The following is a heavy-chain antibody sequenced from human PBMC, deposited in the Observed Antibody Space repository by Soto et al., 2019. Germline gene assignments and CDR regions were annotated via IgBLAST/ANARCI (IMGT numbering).Heavy chain of an antibody. CDR2: IYWDDDT. J-gene: IGHJ3*01. D-gene: IGHD3-16*01. V-gene: IGHV2-5*02. CDR3: ALAFGGTSWPNDAFDV. CDR1: GFSFSADGVG. Sequence: HITLKESGPPLVKPTQTLTLTCIFSGFSFSADGVGVGWIRQPPGKTLEWLALIYWDDDTSYRPSLKSRLTITKDSSKHQVVLTMTNMDPLDTATYYCALAFGGTSWPNDAFDVWGQGTVVTVSS.